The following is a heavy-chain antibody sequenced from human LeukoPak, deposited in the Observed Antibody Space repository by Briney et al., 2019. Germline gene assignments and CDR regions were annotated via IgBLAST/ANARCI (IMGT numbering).Heavy chain of an antibody. D-gene: IGHD2-15*01. V-gene: IGHV4-59*12. Sequence: SETLSLTCTVSGGSISSNYWSWVRQPPGKGLEWIGYIYYSGSTNYNPSLKSRVTISVDTSKNQFSLKLSSVTAADTAVYYCASLRPRRVYCSGGSCYRQHFDYWGQGTLVTVSS. CDR1: GGSISSNY. CDR3: ASLRPRRVYCSGGSCYRQHFDY. CDR2: IYYSGST. J-gene: IGHJ4*02.